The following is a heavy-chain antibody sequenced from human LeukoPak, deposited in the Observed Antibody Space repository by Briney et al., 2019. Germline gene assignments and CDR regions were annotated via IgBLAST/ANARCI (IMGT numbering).Heavy chain of an antibody. J-gene: IGHJ4*02. CDR1: GGTFSSYA. CDR3: ARDTPGVSFDY. CDR2: IIPILGIA. D-gene: IGHD2-8*01. V-gene: IGHV1-69*04. Sequence: ASVKVSCKASGGTFSSYAIIWVRQAPGQGLEWMGRIIPILGIANYAQKFQGRVTITADKSTSTAYMELSSLRSEDTAVYYCARDTPGVSFDYWGQGTLVTVSS.